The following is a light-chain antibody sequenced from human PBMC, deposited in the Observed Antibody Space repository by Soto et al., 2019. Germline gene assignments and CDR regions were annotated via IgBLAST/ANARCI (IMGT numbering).Light chain of an antibody. Sequence: DLQMTQSPPTLSASVGARVTITCRASQSIANWLAWYQHKPGKAPNLLIYEASSLESGVPSRFSGSGSGTEFTLTINSLQPEDFAFYDCQQYENYWTFGQGTKVDIK. CDR3: QQYENYWT. CDR2: EAS. J-gene: IGKJ1*01. CDR1: QSIANW. V-gene: IGKV1-5*01.